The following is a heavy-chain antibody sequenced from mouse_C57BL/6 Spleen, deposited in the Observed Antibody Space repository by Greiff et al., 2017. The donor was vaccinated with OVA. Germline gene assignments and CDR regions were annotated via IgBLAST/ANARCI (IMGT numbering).Heavy chain of an antibody. CDR2: IDPSDSYT. CDR1: GYTFTSYW. V-gene: IGHV1-50*01. D-gene: IGHD2-1*01. J-gene: IGHJ3*01. Sequence: QVQLQQSGAELVKPGASVKLSCKASGYTFTSYWLQWVKQRPGQGLEWIGEIDPSDSYTNYNQKFKGKATLTVDTSSSTAYMQLSSLTSEDSAVYYCARRSGNSAWFAYWGQGTLVTVSA. CDR3: ARRSGNSAWFAY.